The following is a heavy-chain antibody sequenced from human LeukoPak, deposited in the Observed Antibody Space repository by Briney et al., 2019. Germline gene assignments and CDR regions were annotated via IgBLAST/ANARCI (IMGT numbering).Heavy chain of an antibody. J-gene: IGHJ4*02. CDR3: ARAAQDY. CDR1: GFTFSSYE. V-gene: IGHV3-48*03. CDR2: IGSGGFTI. Sequence: GGSLRLSCAASGFTFSSYEMNWVRQAPGKGLEWVSSIGSGGFTIYYAVSVKGRFTISRDNAKNSLYLQMNSLRAEDTAIYYCARAAQDYWGQGTLVTVSS.